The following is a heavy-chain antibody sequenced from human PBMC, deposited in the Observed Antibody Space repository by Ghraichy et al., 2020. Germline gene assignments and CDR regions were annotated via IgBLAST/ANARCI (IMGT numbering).Heavy chain of an antibody. J-gene: IGHJ4*02. D-gene: IGHD1-14*01. CDR3: VSDQNHVDWYKY. CDR2: ISYDGGT. V-gene: IGHV4-39*01. Sequence: SETLSLTCTVSGASIGRSYKFWGWIRQPPGKGLEWIASISYDGGTYQNPSLRSRVTISLETFKNQFSLKLTSVTAADTAVYYCVSDQNHVDWYKYWGQGTLVTVSS. CDR1: GASIGRSYKF.